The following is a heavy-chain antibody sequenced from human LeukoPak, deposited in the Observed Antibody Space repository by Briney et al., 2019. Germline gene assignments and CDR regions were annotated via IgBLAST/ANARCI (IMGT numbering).Heavy chain of an antibody. Sequence: SVKVSCKASGGTFSSYAISWVRQAPGQGLEWMGRIIPILGIANYAQKFQGRVTITADKSTSTAYMELSSLRSEDTAVYYCARNDSGDYRWFDPWGQGTLVTVSS. V-gene: IGHV1-69*04. CDR1: GGTFSSYA. J-gene: IGHJ5*02. CDR3: ARNDSGDYRWFDP. D-gene: IGHD4-17*01. CDR2: IIPILGIA.